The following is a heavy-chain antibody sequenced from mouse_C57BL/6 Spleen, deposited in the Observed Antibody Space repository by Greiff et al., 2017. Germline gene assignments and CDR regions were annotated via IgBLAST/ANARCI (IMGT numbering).Heavy chain of an antibody. CDR1: GFSLTSYG. CDR2: LWGDGST. V-gene: IGHV2-3*01. Sequence: QVQLKQSGPGLVAPSQSLSITCTVSGFSLTSYGVSWVRQPPGKGLEWLGVLWGDGSTNYHSALISRLSISKDNSKSQVFLKLNSLQTDDTATYYCAKGGYDSSYYAMDYWGQGTSVTVSS. CDR3: AKGGYDSSYYAMDY. J-gene: IGHJ4*01. D-gene: IGHD2-4*01.